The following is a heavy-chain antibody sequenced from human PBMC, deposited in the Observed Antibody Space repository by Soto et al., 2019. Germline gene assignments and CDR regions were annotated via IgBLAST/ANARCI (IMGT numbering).Heavy chain of an antibody. D-gene: IGHD2-2*01. V-gene: IGHV1-18*04. CDR3: AREYIVVVPAAYYYYYGMDV. CDR1: GYTFTSYG. CDR2: ISAYNGNT. Sequence: GASVKVSCKASGYTFTSYGISWVRQAPGQGLEWMGWISAYNGNTNYAQKLQGRVTMTTDTSTSTAYMELRSLRSDDTAVYYCAREYIVVVPAAYYYYYGMDVWGQGATVTVS. J-gene: IGHJ6*02.